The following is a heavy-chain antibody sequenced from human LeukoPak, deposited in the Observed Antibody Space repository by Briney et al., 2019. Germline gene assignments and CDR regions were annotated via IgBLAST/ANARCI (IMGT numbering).Heavy chain of an antibody. CDR1: GSSISSYY. Sequence: SETPSLTCTVSGSSISSYYWSWIRQPPGKGLEWIGYIYYSGSTNYNPSLKSRVTISVDTSKNQFSLKLSSVTAADTAVYYCARVSVETYDILTGYYFRGWFDPWGQGTLVTVSS. D-gene: IGHD3-9*01. CDR3: ARVSVETYDILTGYYFRGWFDP. V-gene: IGHV4-59*01. J-gene: IGHJ5*02. CDR2: IYYSGST.